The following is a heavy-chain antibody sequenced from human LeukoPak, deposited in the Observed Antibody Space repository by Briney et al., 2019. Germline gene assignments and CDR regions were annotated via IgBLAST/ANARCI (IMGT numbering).Heavy chain of an antibody. V-gene: IGHV3-48*01. CDR3: AREQLWSTYYYMDV. CDR1: GFTFSSYS. Sequence: GGSLRLSCAASGFTFSSYSMNWVRQAPGKGLEWVSYISSSSSTIYYADSVKGRFTISRDNAKNSLYLQMNSLRAEDTAVYYCAREQLWSTYYYMDVWGKGTTVTISS. D-gene: IGHD5-18*01. J-gene: IGHJ6*03. CDR2: ISSSSSTI.